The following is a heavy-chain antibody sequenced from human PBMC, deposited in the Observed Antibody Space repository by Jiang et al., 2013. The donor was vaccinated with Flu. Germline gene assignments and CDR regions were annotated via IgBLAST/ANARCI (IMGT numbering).Heavy chain of an antibody. Sequence: SGAEVKKPGSSVKVSCKASGGTFSSYAISWVRQAPGQGLEWMGRIIPILGIANYAQKFQGRVTITADKSTSTAYMELSSLRSEDTAVYYCARGGTASRAGRYDSSGYHAGSSGAFDIWGQGTMVT. CDR2: IIPILGIA. CDR3: ARGGTASRAGRYDSSGYHAGSSGAFDI. V-gene: IGHV1-69*04. D-gene: IGHD3-22*01. J-gene: IGHJ3*02. CDR1: GGTFSSYA.